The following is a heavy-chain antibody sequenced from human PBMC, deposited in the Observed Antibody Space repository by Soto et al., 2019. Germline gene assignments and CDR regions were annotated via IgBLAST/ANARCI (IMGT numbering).Heavy chain of an antibody. V-gene: IGHV4-30-4*01. Sequence: QVQLQESGPGLVKPSQTLSLTCTVSGGSISNADYFWSWVRQPPGKGLEWLGYIYYGGTTYSNPSLESRFTISVDTSKNQFSLKMTSVTAADTAVYFCGRVFTGWGNAFDIWGQGTMVTVSS. D-gene: IGHD3-9*01. CDR3: GRVFTGWGNAFDI. J-gene: IGHJ3*02. CDR2: IYYGGTT. CDR1: GGSISNADYF.